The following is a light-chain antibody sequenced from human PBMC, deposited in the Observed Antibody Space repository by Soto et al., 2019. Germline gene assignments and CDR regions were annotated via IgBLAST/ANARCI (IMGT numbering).Light chain of an antibody. CDR1: QSVSSN. CDR3: KQYNNWPQT. Sequence: EIVLTQSPATLSLSPGERATLSCRASQSVSSNLAWYQQKPGQAPRLLIYGASTRATGIQARFSGSGSGTEFTLTIRSLQSEDFAVYYCKQYNNWPQTFGQGTKVDIK. V-gene: IGKV3-15*01. CDR2: GAS. J-gene: IGKJ1*01.